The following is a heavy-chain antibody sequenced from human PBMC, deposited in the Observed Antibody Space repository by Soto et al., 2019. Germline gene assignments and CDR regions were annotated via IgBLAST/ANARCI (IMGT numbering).Heavy chain of an antibody. CDR1: GFSLASGKVG. Sequence: SGPTLVNPTETLTLTCTVSGFSLASGKVGVTWIRQPPGKALEWLAHIFSNVEKSYRTSLKDRLAISEDTSKSQVVLTMTNVEPVDTATYYCAQILFGRSVAGGYFYMDVWGKGTTVTVSS. D-gene: IGHD6-19*01. CDR2: IFSNVEK. CDR3: AQILFGRSVAGGYFYMDV. J-gene: IGHJ6*03. V-gene: IGHV2-26*01.